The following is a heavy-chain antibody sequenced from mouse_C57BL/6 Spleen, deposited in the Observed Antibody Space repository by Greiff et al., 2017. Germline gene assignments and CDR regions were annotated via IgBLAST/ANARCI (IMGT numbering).Heavy chain of an antibody. CDR2: IHPNSGST. Sequence: QVQLQQPGAELVKPGASVKLSCKASGYTFTSYWMHWVKQRPGQGLEWIGMIHPNSGSTNYNEKFKSKATLTVDKSSSTAYMQLSSLTSEDSAVYYCARREEYGYDAWFAYWGQGTLVTVSA. CDR3: ARREEYGYDAWFAY. D-gene: IGHD2-2*01. CDR1: GYTFTSYW. V-gene: IGHV1-64*01. J-gene: IGHJ3*01.